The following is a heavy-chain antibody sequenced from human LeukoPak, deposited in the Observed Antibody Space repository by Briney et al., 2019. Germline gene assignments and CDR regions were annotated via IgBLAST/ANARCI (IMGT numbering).Heavy chain of an antibody. CDR2: IYYSGST. CDR3: ARHFAIGSSWPYYFDY. V-gene: IGHV4-59*08. CDR1: GGSISSYY. J-gene: IGHJ4*02. D-gene: IGHD6-13*01. Sequence: SETLSLTCTVSGGSISSYYRSWIRQPPGKGLEWIGYIYYSGSTNYNPSLKSRVTISVDTSKNQFSLKLSSVTAADTAVYYCARHFAIGSSWPYYFDYWGQGTLVTVSS.